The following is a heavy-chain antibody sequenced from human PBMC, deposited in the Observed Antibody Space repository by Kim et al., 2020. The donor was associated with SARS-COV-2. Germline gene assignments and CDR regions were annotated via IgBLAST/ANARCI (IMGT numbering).Heavy chain of an antibody. CDR1: RFTFSDYD. V-gene: IGHV3-30*03. CDR2: ISFDGSKR. J-gene: IGHJ3*02. Sequence: GGSLRLSCAASRFTFSDYDMHWVRQPPGKGLEWVAVISFDGSKRHYADHVKGRFTVSRDNFEDTLFLQMNSLRPEDTAIYYCAIVAFNWNREDGLDMWC. D-gene: IGHD1-20*01. CDR3: AIVAFNWNREDGLDM.